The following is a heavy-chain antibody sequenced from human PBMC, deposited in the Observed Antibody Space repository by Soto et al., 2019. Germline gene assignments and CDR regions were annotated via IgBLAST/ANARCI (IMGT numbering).Heavy chain of an antibody. CDR2: IDPSDSYT. Sequence: EVQLVQSGVEVKKPGESLRISCKGSGYSFTSYLISWVRQMPEKGLEWMGRIDPSDSYTDYSPSFQGHVTFSADRSLSTAYLQWSSLKASDTAIYYCARRPYSDSGETSQAFDIWGQGTMVTVSS. D-gene: IGHD3-22*01. CDR1: GYSFTSYL. CDR3: ARRPYSDSGETSQAFDI. V-gene: IGHV5-10-1*01. J-gene: IGHJ3*02.